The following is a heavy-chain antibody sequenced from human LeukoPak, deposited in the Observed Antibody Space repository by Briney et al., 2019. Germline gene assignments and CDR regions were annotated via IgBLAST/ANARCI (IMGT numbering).Heavy chain of an antibody. D-gene: IGHD3-22*01. J-gene: IGHJ3*02. V-gene: IGHV4-59*01. Sequence: SETLSLTCTVSGGSISSYYWSWIRQPPGKGLEWIGYIYYSGSTNYNPSLKSRVTISVDTSKNQFSLKLSSVTAADTAVYYCARGGWDYYDSSGFDIWGRGTMVTVSS. CDR2: IYYSGST. CDR3: ARGGWDYYDSSGFDI. CDR1: GGSISSYY.